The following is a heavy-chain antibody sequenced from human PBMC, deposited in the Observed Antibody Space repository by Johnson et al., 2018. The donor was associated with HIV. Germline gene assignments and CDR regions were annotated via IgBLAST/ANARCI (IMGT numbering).Heavy chain of an antibody. CDR2: ISYDGSNK. V-gene: IGHV3-30*14. J-gene: IGHJ3*02. CDR3: ARHKAVADAFDI. Sequence: QEKLVESGGGVVQPGRSLRLSCAASGFTFSSYAMHWVRQAPGKGLEWVAVISYDGSNKYYADSVKGRFTISRDNSKNTLYLQMNSLRDEDTAVYYCARHKAVADAFDIWGQGTMVSVSS. CDR1: GFTFSSYA. D-gene: IGHD6-19*01.